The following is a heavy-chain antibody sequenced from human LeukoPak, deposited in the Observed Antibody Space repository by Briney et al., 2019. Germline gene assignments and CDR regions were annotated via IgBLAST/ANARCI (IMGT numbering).Heavy chain of an antibody. CDR1: DGSMSPYY. Sequence: PSETLSLTCTVSDGSMSPYYWSWIRQSPGKGLEWIAYIFYNGNTKYNPSLWSRVTISIDTSRNQFSLNLNSVTAADTVVYYCARGGYYYLDVWGKGTTVTVSS. CDR3: ARGGYYYLDV. CDR2: IFYNGNT. V-gene: IGHV4-59*01. J-gene: IGHJ6*03.